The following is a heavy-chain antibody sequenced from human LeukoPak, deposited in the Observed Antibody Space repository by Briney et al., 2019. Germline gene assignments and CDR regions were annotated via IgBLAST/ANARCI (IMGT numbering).Heavy chain of an antibody. CDR2: INPNSGGT. V-gene: IGHV1-2*02. CDR3: AKGYSSRSMDV. D-gene: IGHD6-19*01. CDR1: GYTFTGYY. Sequence: ASVKVSCKASGYTFTGYYMHWVRQAPGEGLEWMGWINPNSGGTKYAQKFQGRVTMTRDTSISTAYTELSRLRSDDTAVYYCAKGYSSRSMDVWGKGTTVTVSS. J-gene: IGHJ6*03.